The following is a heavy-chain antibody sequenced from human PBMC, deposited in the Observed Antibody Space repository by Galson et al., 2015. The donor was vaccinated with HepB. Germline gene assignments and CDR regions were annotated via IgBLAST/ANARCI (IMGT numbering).Heavy chain of an antibody. J-gene: IGHJ4*02. D-gene: IGHD3-3*01. CDR3: ARGFLEWLLYPFDY. CDR2: INPNSGGT. Sequence: SCKASGYTFTGYYMHWVRQAPGQGLEWMGWINPNSGGTNYAQKFQGRVTMTRDTSISTAYMELSRLRSDDTAVYYCARGFLEWLLYPFDYWGQGTLVTVSS. CDR1: GYTFTGYY. V-gene: IGHV1-2*02.